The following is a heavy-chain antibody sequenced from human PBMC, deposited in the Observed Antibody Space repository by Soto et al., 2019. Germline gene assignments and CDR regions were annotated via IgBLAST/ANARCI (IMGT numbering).Heavy chain of an antibody. V-gene: IGHV1-2*04. CDR2: INPNSGGT. CDR3: ARDRSPREGIAAAGTLYYYMDV. J-gene: IGHJ6*03. CDR1: GYTFTGYY. D-gene: IGHD6-13*01. Sequence: GASVKVSCKASGYTFTGYYMHWVRQAPGQGLEWMGWINPNSGGTNYAQKFQGWVTMTRDTSISTAYMELSRLRSDDTAVYYCARDRSPREGIAAAGTLYYYMDVWGKGTTVTGLL.